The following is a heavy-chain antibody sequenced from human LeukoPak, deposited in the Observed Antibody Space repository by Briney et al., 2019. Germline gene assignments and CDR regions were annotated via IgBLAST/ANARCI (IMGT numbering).Heavy chain of an antibody. J-gene: IGHJ3*02. D-gene: IGHD6-19*01. Sequence: SVKVSCKASGGTFSSYAISWVRQAPGQGLEWMGGIIPIFGTANYAQKFQGRVTMTTDTSTSTAYMELRSLRSDDTAVYYCARTSSGWYGKAFDIWGQGTMVTVSS. V-gene: IGHV1-69*05. CDR2: IIPIFGTA. CDR3: ARTSSGWYGKAFDI. CDR1: GGTFSSYA.